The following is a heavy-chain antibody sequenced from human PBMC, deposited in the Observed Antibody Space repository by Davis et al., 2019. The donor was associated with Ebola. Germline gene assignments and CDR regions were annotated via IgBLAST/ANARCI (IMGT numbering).Heavy chain of an antibody. D-gene: IGHD5-24*01. CDR1: GYTLTELS. CDR2: FDPEDGET. Sequence: ASVKVSCKVSGYTLTELSMHWVRQAPGKGLEWMGGFDPEDGETIYAQKFQGRVTMTEDTSTDTAYMELSSLRSEDTAVYYCATRPRGLEMATLGAFDIWGQGTMVTVSS. J-gene: IGHJ3*02. CDR3: ATRPRGLEMATLGAFDI. V-gene: IGHV1-24*01.